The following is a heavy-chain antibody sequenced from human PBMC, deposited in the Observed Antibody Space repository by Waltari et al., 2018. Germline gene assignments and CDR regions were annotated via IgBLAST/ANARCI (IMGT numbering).Heavy chain of an antibody. V-gene: IGHV3-74*03. D-gene: IGHD2-21*02. Sequence: EVQLVESGGGLVQPGGSLRLSCEASGFTFSRYWMHWVRQVPGTGLVWVGVITGDGSGTTYAASVKGRFTISRDNAKNTLFLQMNSLRDEDTAVYYCVRYVVVTAGDYWGQGTLVAVSS. CDR1: GFTFSRYW. J-gene: IGHJ4*02. CDR3: VRYVVVTAGDY. CDR2: ITGDGSGT.